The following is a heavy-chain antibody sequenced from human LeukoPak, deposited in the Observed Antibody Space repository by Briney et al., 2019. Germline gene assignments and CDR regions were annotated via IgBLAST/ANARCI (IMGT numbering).Heavy chain of an antibody. D-gene: IGHD6-13*01. CDR3: ARVVSSRPY. CDR2: IIPILGIA. V-gene: IGHV1-69*04. CDR1: GGTFSSYA. Sequence: GASVTVSCKASGGTFSSYAISWVRQAPGQGLEWMGRIIPILGIANYAQKFQGRVTITADKSTSTAYMELSSLRSEDTAVYYCARVVSSRPYWGQGTLVTVSS. J-gene: IGHJ4*02.